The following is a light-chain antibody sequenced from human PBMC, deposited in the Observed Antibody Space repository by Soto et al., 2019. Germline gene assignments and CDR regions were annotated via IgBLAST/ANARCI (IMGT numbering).Light chain of an antibody. Sequence: EIVLTQSPGTLSLSPGERATLSCRASQSISSSSLAWYQQKPGQAPRLLIYGASSRATDIPDRFSGSGSGPDFTLTISRLEPEDFAVHYCQQYGTSPPWMFGQGTKVEIK. CDR1: QSISSSS. CDR3: QQYGTSPPWM. CDR2: GAS. J-gene: IGKJ1*01. V-gene: IGKV3-20*01.